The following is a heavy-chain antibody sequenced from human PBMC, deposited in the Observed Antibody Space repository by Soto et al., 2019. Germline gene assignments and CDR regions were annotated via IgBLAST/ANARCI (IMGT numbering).Heavy chain of an antibody. J-gene: IGHJ4*02. V-gene: IGHV4-28*01. Sequence: SLTCAVSGYSISNTNWWGWIRQPPGKGLEWIGYIYYSGSTNYNPSLKSRVTISVDTSKSQFSLKLSSVTAADTAVYYCARAPITSFFDYWGLGTLVTVSS. D-gene: IGHD3-16*01. CDR3: ARAPITSFFDY. CDR2: IYYSGST. CDR1: GYSISNTNW.